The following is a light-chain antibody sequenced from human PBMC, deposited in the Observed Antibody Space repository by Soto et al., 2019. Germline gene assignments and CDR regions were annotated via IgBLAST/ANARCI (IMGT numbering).Light chain of an antibody. V-gene: IGLV1-51*01. CDR3: GAWDSSLTTYF. Sequence: QCVLTQPPPVSAAPGQKVTISCYGSSYNIANNYLSWYQHLPGAAPILLIYDSDKRPSEIPDRFSGSKSGASATLDITGLQTGDEADYYCGAWDSSLTTYFFGTGSKVTVL. CDR2: DSD. J-gene: IGLJ1*01. CDR1: SYNIANNY.